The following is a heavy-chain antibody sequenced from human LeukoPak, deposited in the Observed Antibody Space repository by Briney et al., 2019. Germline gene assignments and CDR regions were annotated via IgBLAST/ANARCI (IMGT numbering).Heavy chain of an antibody. V-gene: IGHV4-59*01. J-gene: IGHJ3*02. CDR1: GGSFSGYY. D-gene: IGHD5-18*01. CDR3: AREAHTATSDAFDI. Sequence: SETLSLTCAVYGGSFSGYYWSWIRQPPGKGLEWIGYIYYSGSTNYNPSLKSRVTISVDTSKNQFSLKLSSVTAADTAVYYCAREAHTATSDAFDIWGQGTMVTVSS. CDR2: IYYSGST.